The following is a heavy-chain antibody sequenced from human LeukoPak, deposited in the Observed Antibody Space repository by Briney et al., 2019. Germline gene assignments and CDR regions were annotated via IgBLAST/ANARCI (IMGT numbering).Heavy chain of an antibody. Sequence: GGSLRLSCAASGFTFSSYAMSWVRQAPGKGLEWFSAISGSDGSTYYADSVKGRFTISRGNSKNTLYLQMNSLRVEDTAVYYCAKFVGSGWYNFDYWGQGTLVTVSS. J-gene: IGHJ4*02. CDR2: ISGSDGST. CDR1: GFTFSSYA. CDR3: AKFVGSGWYNFDY. V-gene: IGHV3-23*01. D-gene: IGHD6-19*01.